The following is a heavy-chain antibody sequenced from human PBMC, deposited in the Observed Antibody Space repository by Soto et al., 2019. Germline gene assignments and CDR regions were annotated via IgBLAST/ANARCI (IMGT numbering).Heavy chain of an antibody. CDR3: ARAPGRSHYYDSSGYYSHGAFDI. CDR1: GGTFSSYA. CDR2: IIPIFGTA. V-gene: IGHV1-69*01. Sequence: QVQLVQSGAEVKKPGSSVKVSCKASGGTFSSYAISWVRQAPGQGLEWMGGIIPIFGTANYAQKFQGRVTITADESTSTAYMELSSMRSEDTAVYYCARAPGRSHYYDSSGYYSHGAFDIWGQGTMVTVSS. J-gene: IGHJ3*02. D-gene: IGHD3-22*01.